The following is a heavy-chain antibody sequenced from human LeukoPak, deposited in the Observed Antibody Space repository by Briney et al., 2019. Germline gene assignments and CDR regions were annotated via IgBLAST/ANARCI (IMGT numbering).Heavy chain of an antibody. CDR2: IIPIFGTA. V-gene: IGHV1-69*06. J-gene: IGHJ1*01. CDR3: ARVALYCSGGSCYPAEYFQH. D-gene: IGHD2-15*01. CDR1: GGTFSSCA. Sequence: SVKVSCKASGGTFSSCAISWVRQAPGQGLEWMGGIIPIFGTANYAQKFQGRVTITADKSTSTAYMELSSLRSEDTAVYYCARVALYCSGGSCYPAEYFQHWGQGTLVTVSS.